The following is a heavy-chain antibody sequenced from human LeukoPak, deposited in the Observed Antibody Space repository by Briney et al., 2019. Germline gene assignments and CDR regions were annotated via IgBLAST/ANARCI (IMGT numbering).Heavy chain of an antibody. D-gene: IGHD4-17*01. CDR1: GFTFSGYW. V-gene: IGHV3-7*01. CDR2: IKQDGSEK. J-gene: IGHJ6*03. Sequence: GGSLRLSCAASGFTFSGYWMSWVRQAPGKGLEWVANIKQDGSEKYYVDSVKGRFTISRDNAKNSLYLQMNSLRAEDTAVYYCARVGATVTTGYYYYYMDVWGKGTTVTVSS. CDR3: ARVGATVTTGYYYYYMDV.